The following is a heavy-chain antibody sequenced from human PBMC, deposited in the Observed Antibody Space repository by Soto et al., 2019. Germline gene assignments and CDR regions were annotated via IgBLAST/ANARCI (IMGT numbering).Heavy chain of an antibody. D-gene: IGHD3-10*01. CDR3: ATLRGLGVVSPYFDY. V-gene: IGHV4-59*08. CDR2: IYYTGIT. Sequence: PSETLSLTCTVSGASINNYHWTWIRQPPGKGLEWIAYIYYTGITNFNPSLKSRVTIPMDTSKKQFSLKLRSVTAADTAVYFCATLRGLGVVSPYFDYWGQGLMVTVSS. CDR1: GASINNYH. J-gene: IGHJ4*02.